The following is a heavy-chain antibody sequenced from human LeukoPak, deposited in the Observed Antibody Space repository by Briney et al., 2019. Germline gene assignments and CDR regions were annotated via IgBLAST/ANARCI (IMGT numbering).Heavy chain of an antibody. V-gene: IGHV3-30-3*01. CDR3: ARGKGVYYYGMDV. CDR2: ISYDGSNK. CDR1: GFTFSSYA. Sequence: GGSLRLSCAASGFTFSSYAMHWIRQAPGKGLEWVAVISYDGSNKYNADSVKGRFTISRDNSKNTLYLQMNSLRAEDTAVYYCARGKGVYYYGMDVWGQGTTVTVSS. J-gene: IGHJ6*02.